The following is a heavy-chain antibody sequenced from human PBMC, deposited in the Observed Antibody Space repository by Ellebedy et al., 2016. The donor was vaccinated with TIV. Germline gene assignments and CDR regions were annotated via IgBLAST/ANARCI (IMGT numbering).Heavy chain of an antibody. J-gene: IGHJ5*02. CDR2: IYYSGST. CDR3: ARGGSSTWHNWFDP. D-gene: IGHD6-13*01. CDR1: GGSISSYY. Sequence: MPGGSLRLSCTVSGGSISSYYWSWIRQPPGKGLEWIGSIYYSGSTYYNPSLKSRVTISVDTSKNQLSLQLRPVTAADTAVYYCARGGSSTWHNWFDPWGQGTLVTVSS. V-gene: IGHV4-59*01.